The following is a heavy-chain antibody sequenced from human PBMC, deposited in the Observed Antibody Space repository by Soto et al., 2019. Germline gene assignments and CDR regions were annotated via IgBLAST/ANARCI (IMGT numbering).Heavy chain of an antibody. CDR3: AKDHYYDSSGYRPMYYYYGMDV. CDR2: IWYDGSDK. D-gene: IGHD3-22*01. J-gene: IGHJ6*02. V-gene: IGHV3-30*02. CDR1: GFTLSSNG. Sequence: GGSLRLSCAASGFTLSSNGMHWVRQAPGKGLEWVAFIWYDGSDKYYADSVKGRFTISRDNSKNTLYLQMNSLRAEDTAVYYCAKDHYYDSSGYRPMYYYYGMDVWGHGTPVTVSS.